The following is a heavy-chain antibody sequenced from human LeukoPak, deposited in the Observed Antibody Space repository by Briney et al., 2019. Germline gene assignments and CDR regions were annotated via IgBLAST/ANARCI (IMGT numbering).Heavy chain of an antibody. CDR1: GFTFTSYA. CDR3: AADSGFFAPDYPEEDYYYYYGMDV. CDR2: IVVGSGNT. J-gene: IGHJ6*02. V-gene: IGHV1-58*02. D-gene: IGHD1-14*01. Sequence: ASVKVSCKASGFTFTSYAMQWVRQARGQRLEWIGWIVVGSGNTNYAQKFQERVTITRDMSTSTAYMELSSLRSEDTAVYYCAADSGFFAPDYPEEDYYYYYGMDVWGQGTTVTVSS.